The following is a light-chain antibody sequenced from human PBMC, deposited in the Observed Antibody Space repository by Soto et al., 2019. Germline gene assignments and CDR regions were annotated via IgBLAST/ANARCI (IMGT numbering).Light chain of an antibody. V-gene: IGKV3-20*01. Sequence: EIELTQSPGTLSLSPGERATLSCRASQSVNRFLEWFQQKPGQAPRLLIYGASNRHTGIPDRFSGSGSETDIPLTITRLEPEYSAVYCCHRYVGSPCAFGQGTKVEIK. CDR3: HRYVGSPCA. CDR2: GAS. J-gene: IGKJ1*01. CDR1: QSVNRF.